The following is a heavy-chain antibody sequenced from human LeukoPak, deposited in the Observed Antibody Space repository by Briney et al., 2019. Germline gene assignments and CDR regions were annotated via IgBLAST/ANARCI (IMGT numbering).Heavy chain of an antibody. J-gene: IGHJ6*02. CDR3: ARGATVTTYYYYGMDV. Sequence: PSETRSLTCTVSGGSISSGGYYWSWIRQHPGKGLEWIGYIYYSGSTYYNPSLKSRVTISVDTSKNQFSLKLSSVTAADTAVYYCARGATVTTYYYYGMDVWGQGTTVTVSS. D-gene: IGHD4-17*01. CDR1: GGSISSGGYY. V-gene: IGHV4-31*03. CDR2: IYYSGST.